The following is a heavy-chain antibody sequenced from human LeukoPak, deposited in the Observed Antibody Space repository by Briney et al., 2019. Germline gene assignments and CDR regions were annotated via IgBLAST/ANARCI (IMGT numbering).Heavy chain of an antibody. CDR1: GYTFTSYG. Sequence: ASVKVSCKASGYTFTSYGISWVRQAPGQGLEWMGIINPSGGSTSYAQKFQGRVTMTRDTSTSTVYMELSSLRSEDTAVYYYARVDSSGWTPFDYWGQGTLVTVSS. CDR3: ARVDSSGWTPFDY. V-gene: IGHV1-46*01. J-gene: IGHJ4*02. D-gene: IGHD6-19*01. CDR2: INPSGGST.